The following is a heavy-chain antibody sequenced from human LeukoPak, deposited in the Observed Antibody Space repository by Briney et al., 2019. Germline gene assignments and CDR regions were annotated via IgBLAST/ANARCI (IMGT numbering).Heavy chain of an antibody. V-gene: IGHV4-39*07. CDR3: ASRKLGNDY. D-gene: IGHD7-27*01. CDR2: VSYSGTT. Sequence: SETLSLTCTVSGASISSRTNYWGWIRQPPGKGLEWIGIVSYSGTTHCNPSLKSRLTMSVDTSKNQFFLKLSSVTAADTAVYYCASRKLGNDYWGQGTLVTVSS. CDR1: GASISSRTNY. J-gene: IGHJ4*02.